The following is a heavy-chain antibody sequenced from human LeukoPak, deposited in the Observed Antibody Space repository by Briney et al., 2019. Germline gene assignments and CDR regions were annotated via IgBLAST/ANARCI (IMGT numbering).Heavy chain of an antibody. CDR1: GFTVNSNY. Sequence: GGSLRLSCAASGFTVNSNYMSWVRQAPGKGLEWVSVIYSGGSTFYADSVKGRLTISRDNSKNTLYLHMDSLRAEDTAVYYCARGYASAWCDYWGQGALVTVSS. D-gene: IGHD6-19*01. CDR2: IYSGGST. CDR3: ARGYASAWCDY. J-gene: IGHJ4*02. V-gene: IGHV3-66*01.